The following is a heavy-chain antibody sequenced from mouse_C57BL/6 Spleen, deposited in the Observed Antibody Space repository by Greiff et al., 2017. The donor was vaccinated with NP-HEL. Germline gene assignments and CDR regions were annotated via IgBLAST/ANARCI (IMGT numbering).Heavy chain of an antibody. Sequence: VQLQQPGAELVMPGASVKLSCKASGYTFTSYWMHWVKQRPGQGLEWIGEIDPSDSYTNYNQKFKGKSTLTVDKSSSTAYMQLSSLTSEDSAVYYCARCDSSGTDWYFDVWGTGTTVTVSS. CDR2: IDPSDSYT. V-gene: IGHV1-69*01. D-gene: IGHD3-2*02. CDR3: ARCDSSGTDWYFDV. CDR1: GYTFTSYW. J-gene: IGHJ1*03.